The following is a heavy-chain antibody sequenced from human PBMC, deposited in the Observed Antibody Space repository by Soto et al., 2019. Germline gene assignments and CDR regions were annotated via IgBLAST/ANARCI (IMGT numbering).Heavy chain of an antibody. CDR1: GFTFSSYW. CDR3: ARAIGYAMFIYFDY. V-gene: IGHV3-7*01. CDR2: IKQDGSEK. D-gene: IGHD5-12*01. Sequence: EVQLVESGGGLVQPGGSLRLSCAASGFTFSSYWMSWVRQAPGKGLEWVANIKQDGSEKYYVDSVKGRFTISRDNAKNSRYLQMNSLRAEDTAVYYCARAIGYAMFIYFDYWGQGTLVTVSS. J-gene: IGHJ4*02.